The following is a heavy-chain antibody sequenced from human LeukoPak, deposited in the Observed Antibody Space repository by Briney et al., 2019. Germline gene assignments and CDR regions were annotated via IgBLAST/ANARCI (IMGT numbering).Heavy chain of an antibody. V-gene: IGHV3-23*01. CDR2: ISGSGDTT. Sequence: GGSLRLSCAASGFAFSSYAMSWVRQAPGKGLEWVSGISGSGDTTYYADSVKGRFTISRDNSKNTPYLQMNSLRAEDTAVYYCGRTGQVDYWGQGTLVTVSS. J-gene: IGHJ4*02. D-gene: IGHD4-17*01. CDR1: GFAFSSYA. CDR3: GRTGQVDY.